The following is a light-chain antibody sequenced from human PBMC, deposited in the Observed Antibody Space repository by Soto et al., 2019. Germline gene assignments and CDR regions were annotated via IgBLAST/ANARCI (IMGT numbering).Light chain of an antibody. CDR1: SSDVGSYDR. Sequence: QSVLTQPPSVSGSPGQSVAISCTGTSSDVGSYDRVSWYQQPPGTAPKVMIYEVSNRPSGVPDRFSGSKSGNTASLTISGLQAEDEADYYCSSYTSSSTYVFGTGTKLTVL. CDR2: EVS. V-gene: IGLV2-18*02. J-gene: IGLJ1*01. CDR3: SSYTSSSTYV.